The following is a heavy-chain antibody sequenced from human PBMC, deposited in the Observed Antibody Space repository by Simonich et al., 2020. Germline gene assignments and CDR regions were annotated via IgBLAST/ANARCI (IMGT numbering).Heavy chain of an antibody. V-gene: IGHV4-34*01. CDR3: AGGLRVAAAGTAFQH. Sequence: QVQLQQWGAGLLKPSETLSLTCAVYGGSFSGYYWSWIRQPPRKGLEWLGEINHSGSTNYNPSLKSRVTISVDTSKNQFSLKLSSVTAADTAVYYCAGGLRVAAAGTAFQHWGQGTLVTVSS. J-gene: IGHJ1*01. CDR1: GGSFSGYY. D-gene: IGHD6-13*01. CDR2: INHSGST.